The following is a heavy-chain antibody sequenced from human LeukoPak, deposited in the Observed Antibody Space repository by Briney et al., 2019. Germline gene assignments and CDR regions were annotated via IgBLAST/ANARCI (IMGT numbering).Heavy chain of an antibody. D-gene: IGHD5-12*01. CDR3: ARLIVTTISAFDI. CDR2: INSGGNT. Sequence: GGSLRLSCAASGFTFSSYWMHWVRQAPGKGLVWVSRINSGGNTFYTDSVKGRFTISRDNSKNTLFLQMNSLRAEDTAVYYCARLIVTTISAFDIWGQGTMVTVSS. J-gene: IGHJ3*02. V-gene: IGHV3-66*04. CDR1: GFTFSSYW.